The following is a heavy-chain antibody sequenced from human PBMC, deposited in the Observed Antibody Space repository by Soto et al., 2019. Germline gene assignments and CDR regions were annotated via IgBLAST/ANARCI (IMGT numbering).Heavy chain of an antibody. Sequence: SLTCTVSGGSISSGDYYWSWIRQPPGKGLEWIGYIYYSGSTYYNPSLKSRVTISVDTSKNQFSLKLSSVTAADTAVYYCAGSRDSGYYYVSQLGYYGMDVWGQGTTVTVSS. CDR1: GGSISSGDYY. D-gene: IGHD3-22*01. J-gene: IGHJ6*02. CDR3: AGSRDSGYYYVSQLGYYGMDV. CDR2: IYYSGST. V-gene: IGHV4-30-4*01.